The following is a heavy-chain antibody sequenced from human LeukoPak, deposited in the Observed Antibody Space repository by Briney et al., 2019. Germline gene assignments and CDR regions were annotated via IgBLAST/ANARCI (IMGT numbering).Heavy chain of an antibody. CDR1: GGSFSGYY. Sequence: SETLSLTCAVYGGSFSGYYWSWIRQPPGKGLEWIGEINHSGSTNYNPSLKSRVTISVDTSKNQFSLKLSSVTAADTSVYYCARGLRGYSYGARRDDYWGQGTLVTVSS. J-gene: IGHJ4*02. V-gene: IGHV4-34*01. CDR3: ARGLRGYSYGARRDDY. D-gene: IGHD5-18*01. CDR2: INHSGST.